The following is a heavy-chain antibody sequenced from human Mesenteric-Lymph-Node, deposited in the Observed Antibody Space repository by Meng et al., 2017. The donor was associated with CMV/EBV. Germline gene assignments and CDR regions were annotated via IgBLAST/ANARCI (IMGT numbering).Heavy chain of an antibody. CDR2: IYYSGST. V-gene: IGHV4-39*07. CDR3: ARDIVVVPADYYYYYGMDV. D-gene: IGHD2-2*01. CDR1: GGSISSSSYY. J-gene: IGHJ6*02. Sequence: SETLSLTCTVSGGSISSSSYYWGWIRQPPGKGLEWIGSIYYSGSTYYNPSLKSRVTISVDTSKNQFSLKLSSVTAADTAVYYCARDIVVVPADYYYYYGMDVWGQGTTVTVSS.